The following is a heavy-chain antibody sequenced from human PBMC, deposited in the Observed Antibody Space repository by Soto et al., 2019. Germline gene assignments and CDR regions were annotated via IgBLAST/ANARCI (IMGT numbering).Heavy chain of an antibody. D-gene: IGHD2-15*01. J-gene: IGHJ3*02. CDR3: ARDQGYRSGGSCYPSRAFDI. Sequence: ACCEASGGTFNSYSICWVQQAPGQGLEWMGRIIPILGIANYAQKFQGRVTITADKSTSTAYMELSSLRSEDTAVYYCARDQGYRSGGSCYPSRAFDIWGQGTMVTVSS. CDR2: IIPILGIA. CDR1: GGTFNSYS. V-gene: IGHV1-69*04.